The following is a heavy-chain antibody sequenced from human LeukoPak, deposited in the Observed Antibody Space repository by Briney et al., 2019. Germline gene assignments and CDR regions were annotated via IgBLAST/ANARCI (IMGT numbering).Heavy chain of an antibody. CDR2: TSTDGSYT. CDR1: GFTFSSYW. D-gene: IGHD3-10*01. J-gene: IGHJ3*02. Sequence: GGSLRLSCAASGFTFSSYWMHWVRQAPGEGALCVSRTSTDGSYTTYADSVKGRFTISRDNAKNMLFLQMNSLRAEDTAVYYCAREDGSGTYGGAFDIWGQGTVVTVSS. V-gene: IGHV3-74*01. CDR3: AREDGSGTYGGAFDI.